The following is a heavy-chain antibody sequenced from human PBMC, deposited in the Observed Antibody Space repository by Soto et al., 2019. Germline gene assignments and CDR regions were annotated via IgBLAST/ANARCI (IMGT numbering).Heavy chain of an antibody. CDR1: GGSITSSSHF. J-gene: IGHJ5*02. Sequence: SETLSLTCSASGGSITSSSHFWGWVRQPPGKGLEWIGTIYFTGNTYYTPSLKSRLTMSIDTSKNEFSLRLNSVTAADTAVYYCTGQTFTIAAASYGRSNWFDPWGPGTLVTVSS. V-gene: IGHV4-39*01. CDR2: IYFTGNT. CDR3: TGQTFTIAAASYGRSNWFDP. D-gene: IGHD6-25*01.